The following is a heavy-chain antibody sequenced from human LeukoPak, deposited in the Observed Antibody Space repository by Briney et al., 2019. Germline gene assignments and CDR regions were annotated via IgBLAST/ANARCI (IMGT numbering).Heavy chain of an antibody. Sequence: SQTLSLTCTVSGGSISSGDEYWSWIRRHPGKGLEWIGYVYYSGCTYYNPSLKSRVTISVDTSENQFSLKLSSVTAADTAVYYCAREKTAYYYDSSGFSEGAFDIWGQGTMVTVSS. CDR2: VYYSGCT. CDR3: AREKTAYYYDSSGFSEGAFDI. D-gene: IGHD3-22*01. CDR1: GGSISSGDEY. J-gene: IGHJ3*02. V-gene: IGHV4-31*03.